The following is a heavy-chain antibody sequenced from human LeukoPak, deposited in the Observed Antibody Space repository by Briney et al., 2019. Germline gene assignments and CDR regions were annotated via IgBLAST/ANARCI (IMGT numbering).Heavy chain of an antibody. D-gene: IGHD3-22*01. J-gene: IGHJ4*02. CDR2: ISSSSSTM. V-gene: IGHV3-48*02. CDR3: AREGAYYGRNFDY. CDR1: GFSFSNYS. Sequence: GGSLRLSCAASGFSFSNYSMNWVRQAPGKGLEWVSYISSSSSTMYYADSVKGRFTISRDNAKNSLYLQMNSLRDEDTAVFYCAREGAYYGRNFDYWGQGTLVTVSS.